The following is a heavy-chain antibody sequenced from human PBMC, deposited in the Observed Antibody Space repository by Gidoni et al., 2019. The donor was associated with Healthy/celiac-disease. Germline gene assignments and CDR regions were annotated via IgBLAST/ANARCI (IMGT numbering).Heavy chain of an antibody. Sequence: QVQLQQWGAGLLKPSETLSLTCAVYGGSFSGYYWSWISQPPGKGLEWIGEINHSGSTNYNPSLKSRVTISVDTSKNQFSLKLSSVTAADTAVYYCARRRGVLWFGEKNAGWFDPWGQGTLVTVSS. J-gene: IGHJ5*02. D-gene: IGHD3-10*01. CDR1: GGSFSGYY. V-gene: IGHV4-34*01. CDR3: ARRRGVLWFGEKNAGWFDP. CDR2: INHSGST.